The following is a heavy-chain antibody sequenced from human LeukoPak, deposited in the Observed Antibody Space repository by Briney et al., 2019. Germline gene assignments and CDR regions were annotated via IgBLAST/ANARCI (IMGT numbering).Heavy chain of an antibody. V-gene: IGHV3-23*01. D-gene: IGHD6-19*01. CDR2: ISASGSTT. CDR1: GFTFTDYA. J-gene: IGHJ4*02. Sequence: GGSLRLSCAASGFTFTDYAMGWVRQAPGQGLEWASTISASGSTTYYADSVRGRFTISRDNSKNTLSLQMSSLRAEDTAAYYCAKARTPYNSGFDYWGQGTLVAVSS. CDR3: AKARTPYNSGFDY.